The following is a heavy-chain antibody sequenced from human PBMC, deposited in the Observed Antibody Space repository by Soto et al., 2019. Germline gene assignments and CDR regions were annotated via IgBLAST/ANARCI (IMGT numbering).Heavy chain of an antibody. J-gene: IGHJ6*02. Sequence: QAQLVQSGAEVKKPGASVKVSCKASGYTFSSYGITWVRQAPGQGLEWMAWISGYNGNTNYAQNLQGRVTMTTDTSTNTAYMELRSLRSDDTAVYYCARDDFVVRGVYYYYGMDVWRQGTTVTVSS. CDR3: ARDDFVVRGVYYYYGMDV. CDR1: GYTFSSYG. CDR2: ISGYNGNT. D-gene: IGHD3-10*01. V-gene: IGHV1-18*01.